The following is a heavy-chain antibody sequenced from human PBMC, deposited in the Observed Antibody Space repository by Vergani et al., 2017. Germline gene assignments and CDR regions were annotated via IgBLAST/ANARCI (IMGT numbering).Heavy chain of an antibody. CDR3: TTGGYDFWSGYYYYYGMDV. Sequence: EVQLVESGGGLVKPGGSLRLSCAASGFTFSNAWMSWVRQAPGKGLEWVGRIKSKTDGGTTDYAAPVKGRFTISRDDSKNTLYLQMNSLKTEDTAVYYCTTGGYDFWSGYYYYYGMDVWGQGTTVTVSS. D-gene: IGHD3-3*01. J-gene: IGHJ6*02. CDR2: IKSKTDGGTT. CDR1: GFTFSNAW. V-gene: IGHV3-15*01.